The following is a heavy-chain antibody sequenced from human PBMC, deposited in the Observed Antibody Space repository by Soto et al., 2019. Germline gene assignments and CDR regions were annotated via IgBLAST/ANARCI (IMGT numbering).Heavy chain of an antibody. V-gene: IGHV4-31*03. J-gene: IGHJ6*02. D-gene: IGHD6-13*01. CDR3: ARESAAGNYYYYGMDV. CDR2: FSYSGST. CDR1: GGSISSGGYY. Sequence: QVQLQESGPGLVKPSQTLSLTCTVSGGSISSGGYYWSWIRQHPGKGLEWIGYFSYSGSTYYNPSLKSRLTTSVDTSKNQFSLKLSSVTAADTAVYYCARESAAGNYYYYGMDVWGQGTTVTVSS.